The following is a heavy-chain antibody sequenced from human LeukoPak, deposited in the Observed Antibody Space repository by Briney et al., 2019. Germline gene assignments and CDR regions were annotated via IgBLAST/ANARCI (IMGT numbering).Heavy chain of an antibody. V-gene: IGHV4-59*08. CDR2: IYYSGST. D-gene: IGHD3-16*01. CDR3: ATLGGTRRGWFDP. Sequence: PSETLSLTCTVSGGSISSYYWSWIRQPPGKGLEWIGYIYYSGSTNYNPSLKSRVTISVDTSKNQFSLKLSSVTAADTAVYYCATLGGTRRGWFDPWGQGTLVTASS. J-gene: IGHJ5*02. CDR1: GGSISSYY.